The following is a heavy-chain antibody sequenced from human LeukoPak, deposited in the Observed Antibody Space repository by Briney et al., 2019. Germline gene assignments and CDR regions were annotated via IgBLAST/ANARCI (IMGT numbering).Heavy chain of an antibody. CDR1: GFTFSSYG. CDR2: IWYDGSNK. J-gene: IGHJ4*02. Sequence: GRSLRLSCAASGFTFSSYGMHWVRQAPGKGLEWVAVIWYDGSNKYYADSVKGRFTISRDNSKNTLYLQMNSLSAEDTAVYYCARGLIAAAGTVYFDYWGQGTLVTVSS. V-gene: IGHV3-33*01. D-gene: IGHD6-13*01. CDR3: ARGLIAAAGTVYFDY.